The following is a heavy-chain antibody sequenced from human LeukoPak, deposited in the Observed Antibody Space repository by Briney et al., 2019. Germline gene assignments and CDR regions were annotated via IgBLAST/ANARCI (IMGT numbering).Heavy chain of an antibody. CDR2: IIPIFGTA. J-gene: IGHJ4*02. D-gene: IGHD2-15*01. Sequence: ASVKVSCKASGGTFSSYAISWVRQAPGQGLEWMGGIIPIFGTAYYAQKFQGRVTITADESTSTAYMELSSLRSEDTAVYYCAARRSGGSWVLDYWGQGTLVTVSS. CDR3: AARRSGGSWVLDY. V-gene: IGHV1-69*13. CDR1: GGTFSSYA.